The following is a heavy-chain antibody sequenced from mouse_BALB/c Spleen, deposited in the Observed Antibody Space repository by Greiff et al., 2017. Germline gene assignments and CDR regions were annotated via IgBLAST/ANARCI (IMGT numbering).Heavy chain of an antibody. Sequence: QVQLQQPGAELVRPGASVKLSCKASGFTFTSYWMNWVKQSPEQGLEWIGRIDPDDSETNYNQKFKDKSTMTVDNSSSTAYMQLSSLTAEDSAVYYCARSATMITTDYFDYWGQGTTLTVSS. CDR3: ARSATMITTDYFDY. CDR2: IDPDDSET. V-gene: IGHV1-69*01. J-gene: IGHJ2*01. CDR1: GFTFTSYW. D-gene: IGHD2-4*01.